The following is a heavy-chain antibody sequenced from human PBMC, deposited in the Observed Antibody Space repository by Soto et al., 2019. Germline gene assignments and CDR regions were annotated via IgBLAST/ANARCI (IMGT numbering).Heavy chain of an antibody. CDR3: AIARAKWQDYYYYGMDV. Sequence: QVQLQESGPGLVKPSQTLSLTCTVSGGSISRGDDFWTWIRQPPGKGLEWIGYIYYSGSTYYNPSLKSRLTMSVDTSKNQFSLKLSSVTAADTAVYYCAIARAKWQDYYYYGMDVWGQGTTVTVSS. J-gene: IGHJ6*02. V-gene: IGHV4-30-4*01. D-gene: IGHD2-8*01. CDR1: GGSISRGDDF. CDR2: IYYSGST.